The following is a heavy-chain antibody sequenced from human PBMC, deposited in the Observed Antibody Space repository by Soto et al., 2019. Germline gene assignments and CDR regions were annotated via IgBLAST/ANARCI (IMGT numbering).Heavy chain of an antibody. J-gene: IGHJ2*01. Sequence: SVKVSCKASGYTFTSYDINWVRQATGQGLEWMGWMNPNSGNTGYAQKFQGRVTMTRNTSISTAYMELSSLRSEDTAVYYCARVLGYCSSTSCRDWYFDLWGRGTLVTVYS. D-gene: IGHD2-2*01. V-gene: IGHV1-8*01. CDR3: ARVLGYCSSTSCRDWYFDL. CDR2: MNPNSGNT. CDR1: GYTFTSYD.